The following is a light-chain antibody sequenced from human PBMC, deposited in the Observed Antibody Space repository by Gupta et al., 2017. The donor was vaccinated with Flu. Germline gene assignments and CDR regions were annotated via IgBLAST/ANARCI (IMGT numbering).Light chain of an antibody. CDR1: QSTSSW. V-gene: IGKV1-5*03. Sequence: DIQMTQSPSTLSASVGDRVTITCRASQSTSSWLAWYQQKPGKAPKLLIYKASSLESGVPSRFSGSGSGTEFTLTISSLQPDDFATYYCQQYNSYSYSFGQGTKLEIK. J-gene: IGKJ2*03. CDR3: QQYNSYSYS. CDR2: KAS.